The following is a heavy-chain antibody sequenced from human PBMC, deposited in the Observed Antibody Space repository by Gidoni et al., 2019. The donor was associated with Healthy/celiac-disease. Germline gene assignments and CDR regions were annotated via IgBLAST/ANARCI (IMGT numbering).Heavy chain of an antibody. CDR3: AREAVYYGMDV. CDR2: IYYSGST. J-gene: IGHJ6*02. CDR1: GGSISSSSYY. V-gene: IGHV4-39*02. D-gene: IGHD6-25*01. Sequence: QLQLQESGPGLVKLSETLSLTCTVSGGSISSSSYYWGWIRQPPGKGLEWIGSIYYSGSTYYNPSLKSRVTISVDTSKNQFSLKLSSVTAADTAVYYCAREAVYYGMDVWGQGTTVTVSS.